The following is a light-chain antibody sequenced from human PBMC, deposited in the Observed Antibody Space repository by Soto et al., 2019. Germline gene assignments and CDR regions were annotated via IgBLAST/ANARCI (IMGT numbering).Light chain of an antibody. J-gene: IGKJ1*01. CDR2: SAS. V-gene: IGKV3-15*01. CDR1: QSVSSN. CDR3: QQYNNWPWT. Sequence: EIVMTQSPATLSVSPGERATLSCRASQSVSSNLAWYQQKPGQAPRLLIFSASARATDIPARFSGSGSGTEFTLTVSSLQSEDFAVYYCQQYNNWPWTFGLGTKVDIK.